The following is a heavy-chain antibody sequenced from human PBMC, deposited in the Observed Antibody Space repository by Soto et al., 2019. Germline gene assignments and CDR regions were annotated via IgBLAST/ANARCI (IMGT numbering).Heavy chain of an antibody. V-gene: IGHV4-30-2*01. D-gene: IGHD2-21*01. Sequence: SETLSLTCAVSGGSITSDYSWSWIRQPPGKGLEWIGYIYHNEYTYYNPSLRSRVTISVDRSRNQFSLKLTSVTAADTAVYYCARVRTVAWGGFDFWGQGTLVTVSS. CDR1: GGSITSDYS. CDR3: ARVRTVAWGGFDF. J-gene: IGHJ4*02. CDR2: IYHNEYT.